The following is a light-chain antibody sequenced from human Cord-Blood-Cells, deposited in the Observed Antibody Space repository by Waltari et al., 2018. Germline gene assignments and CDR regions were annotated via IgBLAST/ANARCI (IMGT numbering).Light chain of an antibody. CDR2: DAS. V-gene: IGKV1-5*01. CDR3: QQYNS. CDR1: QSISSW. Sequence: DIQMTQSPSTLSASVGDRVTITCRASQSISSWLAWYQQKPGKAPKLLIYDASSLESGVPSRFSGSGSGTEFTLTINSLQPDDFATYYCQQYNSFGQGTKLEIK. J-gene: IGKJ2*01.